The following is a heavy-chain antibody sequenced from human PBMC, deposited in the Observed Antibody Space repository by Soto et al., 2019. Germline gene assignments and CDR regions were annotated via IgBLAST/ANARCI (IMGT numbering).Heavy chain of an antibody. D-gene: IGHD2-2*01. CDR3: ARLHGYCISSSCHGHYAMDV. Sequence: SETRSLTCTVSSASIRSTNYTWGWIRQPPGKGLEWIGNIYYSGSTYYNPSLNSRVTVSVDTSKNQFSLKVTSVTAADTAVYYCARLHGYCISSSCHGHYAMDVWGQGTTVT. J-gene: IGHJ6*02. V-gene: IGHV4-39*01. CDR1: SASIRSTNYT. CDR2: IYYSGST.